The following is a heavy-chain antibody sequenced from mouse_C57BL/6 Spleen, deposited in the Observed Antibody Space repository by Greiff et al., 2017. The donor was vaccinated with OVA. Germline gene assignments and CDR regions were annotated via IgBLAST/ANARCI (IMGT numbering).Heavy chain of an antibody. CDR2: IYPSDSET. J-gene: IGHJ3*01. CDR3: AREVTTRFAY. D-gene: IGHD2-2*01. V-gene: IGHV1-61*01. CDR1: GYTFPSYW. Sequence: VQLQQPGAELVRPGSSVKLSCKASGYTFPSYWMAWVKQRPGQGLAWIGNIYPSDSETHYNQKFKDKATLTVDKSSSTAYMQLSSLTSEDSAVYYCAREVTTRFAYWGQGTLVTVSA.